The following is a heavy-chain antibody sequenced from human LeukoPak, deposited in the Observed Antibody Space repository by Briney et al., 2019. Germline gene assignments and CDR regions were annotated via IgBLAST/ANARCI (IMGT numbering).Heavy chain of an antibody. V-gene: IGHV1-69*13. D-gene: IGHD6-19*01. CDR2: IIPIFGTA. J-gene: IGHJ4*02. CDR1: GGTFSSYA. Sequence: SVKVSCKASGGTFSSYAISWVRQAPGQGLEWMGGIIPIFGTANYAQKFQGRVTITADESTSTAYMELSSLRSEDTAVYYCARDRGIAVAAYFDYWGQGTLVTVSS. CDR3: ARDRGIAVAAYFDY.